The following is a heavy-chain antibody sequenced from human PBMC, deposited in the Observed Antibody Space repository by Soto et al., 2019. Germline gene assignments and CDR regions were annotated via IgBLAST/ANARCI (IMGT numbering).Heavy chain of an antibody. J-gene: IGHJ2*01. CDR1: GFTFDDYA. D-gene: IGHD2-15*01. Sequence: GGSLRLSCAASGFTFDDYAMHWVRQAPGKGLEWVSGISWNSGSIGYADSVKGRFTISRDNAKNSLYLQMNSLRAEDTALYYCAKDRTDIVVVVAAALIGYFELWGRGTLVTVSS. V-gene: IGHV3-9*01. CDR3: AKDRTDIVVVVAAALIGYFEL. CDR2: ISWNSGSI.